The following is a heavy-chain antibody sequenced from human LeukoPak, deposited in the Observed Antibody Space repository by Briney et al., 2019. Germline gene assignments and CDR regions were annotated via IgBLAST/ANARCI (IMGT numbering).Heavy chain of an antibody. CDR2: IKHGGVP. D-gene: IGHD4-17*01. J-gene: IGHJ3*02. CDR3: ARGPHYYGDYIRWFPDAFHI. CDR1: GSSFSEYF. Sequence: PSETLSLTCGVHGSSFSEYFWHWVPQSPREGLEWIGDIKHGGVPHYNPSLMGRVTISVDTSKSQFSLMLTSVTAADTAVYYCARGPHYYGDYIRWFPDAFHIWGRGTMVSVSS. V-gene: IGHV4-34*01.